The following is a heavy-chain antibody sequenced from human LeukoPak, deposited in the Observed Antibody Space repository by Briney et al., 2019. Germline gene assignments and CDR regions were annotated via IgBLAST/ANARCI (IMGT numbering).Heavy chain of an antibody. CDR2: ISAYNGNT. J-gene: IGHJ5*02. V-gene: IGHV1-18*01. D-gene: IGHD3-3*01. CDR1: GFTFTSYG. CDR3: AREGRLYYDFWSGYYIGTWFDP. Sequence: ASVKVSCKASGFTFTSYGISWVRQAPGQGLEWMGWISAYNGNTNYAQKLQGRVTMTTDTSTSTAYMELRSLRSDDTAVYYCAREGRLYYDFWSGYYIGTWFDPWGQGTLVTVSS.